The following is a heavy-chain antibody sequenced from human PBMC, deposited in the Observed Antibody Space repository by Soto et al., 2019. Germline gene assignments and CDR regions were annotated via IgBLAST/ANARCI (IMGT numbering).Heavy chain of an antibody. CDR1: GYTFPRYG. J-gene: IGHJ4*02. CDR2: IRAYNGNT. Sequence: QVQLVQSGAEVKKPGASVKVSCKASGYTFPRYGISWVRQAPGQGLEWMGWIRAYNGNTNYAQKPQGRVTMTTATSTSTAYMELRGPRSDDTAVYYCARDLPPEDYWGQGTLVTVSS. V-gene: IGHV1-18*01. CDR3: ARDLPPEDY.